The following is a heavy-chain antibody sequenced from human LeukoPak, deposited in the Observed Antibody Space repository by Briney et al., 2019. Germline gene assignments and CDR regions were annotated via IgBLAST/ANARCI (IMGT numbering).Heavy chain of an antibody. CDR2: IIPILGIA. V-gene: IGHV1-69*04. CDR1: GYTFTSYA. Sequence: GASVKVSCKASGYTFTSYAISWVRQAPGQGLEWMGRIIPILGIANYAQKFQGRVTITADKSTSTAYMELSSLRSEDTAVYYCARSNGDYPLFDYWGQGTLVTVSS. D-gene: IGHD4-17*01. CDR3: ARSNGDYPLFDY. J-gene: IGHJ4*02.